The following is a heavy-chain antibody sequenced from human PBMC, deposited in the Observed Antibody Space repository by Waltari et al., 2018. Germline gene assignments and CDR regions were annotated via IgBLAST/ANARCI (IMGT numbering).Heavy chain of an antibody. Sequence: QVQLVQSGAEVKKPGASVKVSCKASGYTFTSYAMHWVRQAPGQRLEWMGWINAGNGNTKYSQKFQGRVTITRDTSASTAYMELSSLRSEDTAVYYCARGPGMIVVVITYFDYWGQGTLVTVSS. D-gene: IGHD3-22*01. V-gene: IGHV1-3*01. CDR3: ARGPGMIVVVITYFDY. CDR2: INAGNGNT. J-gene: IGHJ4*02. CDR1: GYTFTSYA.